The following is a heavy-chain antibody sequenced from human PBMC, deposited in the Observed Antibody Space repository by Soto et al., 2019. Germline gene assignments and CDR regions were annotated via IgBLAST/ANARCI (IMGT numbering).Heavy chain of an antibody. V-gene: IGHV4-59*01. CDR1: GGSISSYY. J-gene: IGHJ3*02. D-gene: IGHD1-26*01. CDR2: IYYSGSA. Sequence: SETLSLTCTVSGGSISSYYWSWIRQPPGKGLEYIGYIYYSGSANYNPSLKSRVTISVDTSKNQFSLKLSSVTAADTAVYYCARDLGSAAFDIWGQGTMVTVSS. CDR3: ARDLGSAAFDI.